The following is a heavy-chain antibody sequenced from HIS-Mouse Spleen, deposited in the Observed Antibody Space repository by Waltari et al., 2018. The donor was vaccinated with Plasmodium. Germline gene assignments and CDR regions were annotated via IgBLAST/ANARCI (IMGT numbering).Heavy chain of an antibody. J-gene: IGHJ4*02. CDR1: GYTFSSYG. CDR3: ARLLPWVHGHFDY. V-gene: IGHV1-18*01. CDR2: ISGDNGNK. Sequence: QVQLVQSGAEGKRPGASVKVSCKASGYTFSSYGISWVRQAHGQGLEWMGWISGDNGNKNYEQKVQGGVTMTTYTATSTAYMELRSRRSDDTAVYYCARLLPWVHGHFDYWGQGTLVTVSS. D-gene: IGHD1-26*01.